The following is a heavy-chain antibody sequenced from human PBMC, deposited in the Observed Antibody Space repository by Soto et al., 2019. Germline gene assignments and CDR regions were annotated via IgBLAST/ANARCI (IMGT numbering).Heavy chain of an antibody. Sequence: SQTLSLTCAMSGDSVSGNSAAWTWIRQSPSRGLEWLGRTYYRSKWYNDYAVSVKSRMTINPDTSKNQFSLQLNSVTPEDTAVYFCARDIDARYNWFDPWGQGTLVTVSS. J-gene: IGHJ5*02. CDR2: TYYRSKWYN. D-gene: IGHD6-6*01. CDR1: GDSVSGNSAA. V-gene: IGHV6-1*01. CDR3: ARDIDARYNWFDP.